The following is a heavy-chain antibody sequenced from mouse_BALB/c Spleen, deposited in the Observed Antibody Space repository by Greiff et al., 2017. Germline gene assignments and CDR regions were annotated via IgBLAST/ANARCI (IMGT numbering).Heavy chain of an antibody. CDR2: ISDGGSYT. J-gene: IGHJ1*01. CDR3: ARDFTTASYWYFDV. V-gene: IGHV5-4*02. Sequence: DVQLVESGGGLVKPGGSLKLSCAASGFTFSDYYMYWVRQTPEKRLEWVATISDGGSYTYYPDSVKGRFTISRDNAKNNLYLQMSSLKSEDTAMYYCARDFTTASYWYFDVWGAGTTVTVSS. CDR1: GFTFSDYY. D-gene: IGHD1-2*01.